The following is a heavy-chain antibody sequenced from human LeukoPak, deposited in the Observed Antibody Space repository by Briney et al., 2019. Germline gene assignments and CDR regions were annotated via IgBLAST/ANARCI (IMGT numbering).Heavy chain of an antibody. J-gene: IGHJ3*02. D-gene: IGHD3-22*01. CDR1: GYIFTNYW. Sequence: AESLKISCKASGYIFTNYWIGWVRQMPGKGLEWMGVIQPHDSDTRYSPSFQGRVTFSADKSINTAYLQWSSLKASDTAKYYCARPSESSGYYSHDAFDIWGPGTVVTVSS. V-gene: IGHV5-51*01. CDR2: IQPHDSDT. CDR3: ARPSESSGYYSHDAFDI.